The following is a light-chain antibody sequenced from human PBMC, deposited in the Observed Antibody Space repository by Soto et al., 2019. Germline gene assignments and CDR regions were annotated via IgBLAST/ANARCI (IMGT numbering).Light chain of an antibody. J-gene: IGKJ5*01. CDR3: LQHNSYPIT. CDR2: GAS. CDR1: QSVSSSY. Sequence: EIVLTQSPGTLSLSPGERATLSCRASQSVSSSYLAWYQQKPGQAPRLLIYGASSRATGIPDRFSGSGSGTDFTLTISTLQPEDFATYFCLQHNSYPITFGQGTRLEI. V-gene: IGKV3-20*01.